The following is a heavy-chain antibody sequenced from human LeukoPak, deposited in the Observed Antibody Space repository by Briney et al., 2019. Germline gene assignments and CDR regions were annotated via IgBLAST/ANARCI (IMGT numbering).Heavy chain of an antibody. J-gene: IGHJ4*02. V-gene: IGHV3-33*06. CDR1: GFRFSSYA. CDR3: AKRGTTWDLDY. Sequence: AGGSLRLSCGASGFRFSSYAMHRVRQAPGKGLEWVAVISYGGNTIYYADSVKGRFTISRDYSKNTLHLQMNSLRAEDTAVYYCAKRGTTWDLDYWGQGTLVTVSS. D-gene: IGHD3-16*01. CDR2: ISYGGNTI.